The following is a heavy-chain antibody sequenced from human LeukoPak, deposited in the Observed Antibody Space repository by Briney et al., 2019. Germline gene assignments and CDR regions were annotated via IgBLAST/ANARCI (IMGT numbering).Heavy chain of an antibody. V-gene: IGHV3-48*03. D-gene: IGHD6-19*01. Sequence: PGGSLRLPCAASGFTFSSYEMNWVRQAPGKGLEWVSYISSSGSTIYYADSVKGRFTISRDNAKNSLYLQMNSLRAEDTAVYYCARDQGSGWLFDYWGQGTLVTVSS. J-gene: IGHJ4*02. CDR1: GFTFSSYE. CDR3: ARDQGSGWLFDY. CDR2: ISSSGSTI.